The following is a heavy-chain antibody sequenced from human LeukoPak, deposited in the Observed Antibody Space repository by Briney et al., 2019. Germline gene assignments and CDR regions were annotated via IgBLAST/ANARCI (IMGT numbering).Heavy chain of an antibody. D-gene: IGHD1-7*01. CDR3: ARAAGTTFIWFDP. CDR2: IYYSGST. J-gene: IGHJ5*02. CDR1: GGSISSGGYY. Sequence: SETLSLTSTVSGGSISSGGYYWSWIRPHPGKGLEWVGHIYYSGSTYYTPSLKSRVTISVDTSKNQFSLKLSSVTAADTAVYYCARAAGTTFIWFDPWGQGTLVTVSS. V-gene: IGHV4-31*03.